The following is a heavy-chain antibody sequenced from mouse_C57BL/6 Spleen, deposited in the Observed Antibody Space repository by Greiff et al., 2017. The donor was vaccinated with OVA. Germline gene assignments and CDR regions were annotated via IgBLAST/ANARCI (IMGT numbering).Heavy chain of an antibody. CDR2: IYPGDGDT. V-gene: IGHV1-82*01. CDR3: ARGGDGYYVY. J-gene: IGHJ2*01. CDR1: GYAFSSSW. D-gene: IGHD2-3*01. Sequence: VQLQQSGPELVKPGASVKISCKASGYAFSSSWMNWVKQRPGKGLEWIGRIYPGDGDTNYNGKFKGKATLTADKSSSTAYMQLSSLTSEDSAVYVCARGGDGYYVYWGQGTTLTVSS.